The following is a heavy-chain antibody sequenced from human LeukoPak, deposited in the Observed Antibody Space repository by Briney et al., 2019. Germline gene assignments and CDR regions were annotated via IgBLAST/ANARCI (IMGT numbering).Heavy chain of an antibody. J-gene: IGHJ4*02. Sequence: ASVKVSCKVSGHSLNAISMYWVRQAPGKGLECMGVFDPEDGETIYAQRFKGRLTLTGDTSTDTVYMDLSSLRPEDTAVYYCATGAIIPAGFDFWGQGTLVTVSS. CDR1: GHSLNAIS. CDR3: ATGAIIPAGFDF. D-gene: IGHD5-24*01. CDR2: FDPEDGET. V-gene: IGHV1-24*01.